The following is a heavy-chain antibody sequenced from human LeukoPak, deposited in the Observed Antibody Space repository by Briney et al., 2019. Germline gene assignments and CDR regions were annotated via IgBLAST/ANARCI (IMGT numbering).Heavy chain of an antibody. V-gene: IGHV4-39*02. CDR1: GGSISSSSYY. Sequence: SETLSLTCTVSGGSISSSSYYWGWIRQPPGKGLEWIGSIYYSGGTYYNPSLKSRVTISVDTSKNHFSLKLSSVTAADTAVYYCASASYDTSGYYEFDFWGQGTLVTVSS. D-gene: IGHD3-22*01. J-gene: IGHJ4*02. CDR2: IYYSGGT. CDR3: ASASYDTSGYYEFDF.